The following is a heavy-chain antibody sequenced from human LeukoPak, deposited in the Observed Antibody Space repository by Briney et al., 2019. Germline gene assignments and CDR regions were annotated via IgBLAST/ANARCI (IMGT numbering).Heavy chain of an antibody. J-gene: IGHJ4*02. Sequence: GGSLRLSCAASGFTFSSYAMSWVRQAPGKGLEWVSAISGSGGSTYYADSVKGRFTIPRDNSKNMLYLQMNSLRAEDTAVYYYAKDSRGYSTKNRRFDYWGQGTLVTVSS. V-gene: IGHV3-23*01. CDR1: GFTFSSYA. CDR3: AKDSRGYSTKNRRFDY. D-gene: IGHD2-15*01. CDR2: ISGSGGST.